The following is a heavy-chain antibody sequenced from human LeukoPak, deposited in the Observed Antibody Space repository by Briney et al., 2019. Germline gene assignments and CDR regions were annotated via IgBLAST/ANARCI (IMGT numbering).Heavy chain of an antibody. CDR1: GGSFSGYY. CDR2: INHSGST. V-gene: IGHV4-34*01. Sequence: PSETLSLTCAVYGGSFSGYYWSWIRQPPGKGLEWIGEINHSGSTNYNPSLKSRVTISVDTSKNQFSLKLSSVTAADTAVYYCARAVLRFLEWLPLRGYYFDYWGQGTLVTVSS. D-gene: IGHD3-3*01. J-gene: IGHJ4*02. CDR3: ARAVLRFLEWLPLRGYYFDY.